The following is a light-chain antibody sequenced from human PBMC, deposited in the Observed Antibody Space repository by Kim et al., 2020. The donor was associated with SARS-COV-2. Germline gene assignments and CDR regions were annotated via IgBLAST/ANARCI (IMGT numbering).Light chain of an antibody. Sequence: QGLTISCSAGSSSVVGNYVYWCQRFQGRARKILILRNNQRPSGVPDRFSGSRSGTSASLAISGLRSEDEAVYYCAAWDNSLNGPVVIGGGTQLTVL. V-gene: IGLV1-47*01. CDR3: AAWDNSLNGPVV. CDR1: SSSVVGNY. J-gene: IGLJ3*02. CDR2: RNN.